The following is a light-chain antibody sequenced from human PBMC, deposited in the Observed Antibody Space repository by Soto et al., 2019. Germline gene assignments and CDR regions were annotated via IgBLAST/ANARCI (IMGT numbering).Light chain of an antibody. V-gene: IGKV1-5*03. CDR2: KAS. CDR1: QTISSW. J-gene: IGKJ1*01. Sequence: DIKITQPPSTLSGSVGDRVTISCRASQTISSWLAWYQQKPGKAPKLLIYKASTLKSGVPSRFSGSGSGTEFTLTISSLQPDDFAPYYCQHYNGYSGAFGQGTKVDIK. CDR3: QHYNGYSGA.